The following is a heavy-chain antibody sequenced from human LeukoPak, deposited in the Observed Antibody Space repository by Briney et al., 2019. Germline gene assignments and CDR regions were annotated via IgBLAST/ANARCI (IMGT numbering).Heavy chain of an antibody. CDR1: GYTFTSYD. Sequence: GASVKVSCKASGYTFTSYDINWVRQATGQGLEWMGWMNPNSGHTGYAQKFQGRVTMTRNTSISTAYMELRSLRSEDTAVYYCARGRLAVAGTYYYYGMDVWGQGTTVTVSS. J-gene: IGHJ6*02. CDR2: MNPNSGHT. CDR3: ARGRLAVAGTYYYYGMDV. D-gene: IGHD6-19*01. V-gene: IGHV1-8*01.